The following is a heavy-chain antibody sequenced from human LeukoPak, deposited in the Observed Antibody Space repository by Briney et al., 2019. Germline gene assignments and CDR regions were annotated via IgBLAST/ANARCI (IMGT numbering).Heavy chain of an antibody. CDR1: GGSISSYY. CDR2: ISGSGGST. CDR3: AKFFWNGGN. Sequence: ETLSLTCTVSGGSISSYYWSWVRQAPGKGLEWVSGISGSGGSTYYADSVKGRFTISRDNSKNTLFLQMNSLRAEDTAVYYCAKFFWNGGNWGQGTLVTVSS. V-gene: IGHV3-23*01. J-gene: IGHJ4*02. D-gene: IGHD1-1*01.